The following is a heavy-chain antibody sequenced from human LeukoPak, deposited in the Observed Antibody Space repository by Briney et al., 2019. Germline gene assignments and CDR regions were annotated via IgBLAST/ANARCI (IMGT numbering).Heavy chain of an antibody. Sequence: LGGSLRLSCVASQFTFSSYAMSWVRQAPGKGLEWVSTISDRGDNTHHADSVKGRFTISRDNSKNTLYLQMNSLRAEDTAVYYCAKWGALRFLESGGMGFDYWGQGTLVTVSS. D-gene: IGHD3-3*01. CDR1: QFTFSSYA. J-gene: IGHJ4*02. CDR3: AKWGALRFLESGGMGFDY. CDR2: ISDRGDNT. V-gene: IGHV3-23*01.